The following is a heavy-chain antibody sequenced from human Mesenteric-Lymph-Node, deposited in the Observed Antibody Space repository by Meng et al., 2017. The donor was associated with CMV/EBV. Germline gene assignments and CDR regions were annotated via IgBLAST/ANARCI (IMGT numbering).Heavy chain of an antibody. CDR3: AHRPDSGLGTYYFDY. CDR2: IYWNDDK. J-gene: IGHJ4*02. V-gene: IGHV2-5*01. CDR1: GFSLSTSGVG. Sequence: SGPTLVKPTQTLTLTCTFSGFSLSTSGVGVGWIRQPPGKALGWLALIYWNDDKRYSPSLKSRLTITKDTSKNQVVLTMTNMDPVDTATYYCAHRPDSGLGTYYFDYWGQGTLVTVSS. D-gene: IGHD3-10*01.